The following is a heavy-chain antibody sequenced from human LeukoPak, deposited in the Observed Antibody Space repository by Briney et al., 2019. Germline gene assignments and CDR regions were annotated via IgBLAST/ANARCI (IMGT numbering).Heavy chain of an antibody. Sequence: GGSLRLSRAASGFTFSSYWMHWVRQAPGKGLVWVSRINSDGSSTSYADSVKGRFTISRDNAKNTLYLQMNSLRAEDTAVYYCARSVAHYYDSSGYYSDYWGQGTLVTVSS. CDR3: ARSVAHYYDSSGYYSDY. J-gene: IGHJ4*02. CDR1: GFTFSSYW. D-gene: IGHD3-22*01. CDR2: INSDGSST. V-gene: IGHV3-74*01.